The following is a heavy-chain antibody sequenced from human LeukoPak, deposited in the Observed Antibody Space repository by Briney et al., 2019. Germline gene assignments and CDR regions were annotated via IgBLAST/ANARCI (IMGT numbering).Heavy chain of an antibody. CDR3: ARDRNSGSSLDI. CDR1: GYXFTGYY. V-gene: IGHV1-2*02. D-gene: IGHD6-6*01. J-gene: IGHJ3*02. CDR2: IYPYSGDT. Sequence: ASVKVSCKASGYXFTGYYIHWVRQAPGQGLEWMGWIYPYSGDTNYAQNFQGRVTMTRDTSISTAYMELSSLKSDDTAVYYCARDRNSGSSLDIWGQGIMLTVSS.